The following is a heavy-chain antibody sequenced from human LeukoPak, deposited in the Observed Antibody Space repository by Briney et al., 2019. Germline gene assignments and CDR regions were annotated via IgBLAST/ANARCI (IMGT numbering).Heavy chain of an antibody. CDR2: INPNSGGT. CDR1: GYTFTGYY. Sequence: ASVKVSCKASGYTFTGYYMHWVRQAPGQGLEWMGWINPNSGGTNYAQKFQGRVTMTRDTSISTAYMELSRLRSDDTAVYYCARARDPIVVVPAAMVYWGQGTLVTVSS. V-gene: IGHV1-2*02. CDR3: ARARDPIVVVPAAMVY. J-gene: IGHJ4*02. D-gene: IGHD2-2*01.